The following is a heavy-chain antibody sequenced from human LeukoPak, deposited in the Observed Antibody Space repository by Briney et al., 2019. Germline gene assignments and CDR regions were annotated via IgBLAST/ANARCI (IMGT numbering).Heavy chain of an antibody. CDR2: INHSGST. CDR1: GGSFSGYY. Sequence: SETLSLTCAVYGGSFSGYYWSWIRQPPGKGLEWIGEINHSGSTNYNPSLKSRVTISVDTSKNQFSLKLSSVTAADTAVYYCARGTPEGDIAAAGIDYWGQGTLVTVSS. CDR3: ARGTPEGDIAAAGIDY. V-gene: IGHV4-34*01. D-gene: IGHD6-13*01. J-gene: IGHJ4*02.